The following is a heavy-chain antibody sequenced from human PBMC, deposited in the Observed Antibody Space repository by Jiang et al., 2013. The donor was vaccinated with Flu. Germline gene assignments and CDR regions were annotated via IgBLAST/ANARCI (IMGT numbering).Heavy chain of an antibody. D-gene: IGHD6-19*01. CDR2: ISYDGSNK. CDR1: GFTFSSYA. V-gene: IGHV3-30-3*01. Sequence: VQLVESGGGVVQPGRSLRLSCAASGFTFSSYAMHWVRQAPGKGLVWVAVISYDGSNKYYGDSVKGRFTISRDNSKNTLYLQMNSLRAEDTAVYYCARDGTSGYGGGWSDYWGPGTLVTVSS. CDR3: ARDGTSGYGGGWSDY. J-gene: IGHJ4*02.